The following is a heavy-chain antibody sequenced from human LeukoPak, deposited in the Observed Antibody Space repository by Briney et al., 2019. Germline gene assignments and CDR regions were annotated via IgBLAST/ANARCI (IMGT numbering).Heavy chain of an antibody. Sequence: GGSLRLSCAASGFTFSSYSMNWVRQAPGKGLEWVSYISSSSSTIYYADSVKGRFTISRDNSKNTLYLQMSSLKVEDTAVYYCARVGESYYGGRTLDYWGQGTLVTVSS. D-gene: IGHD1-26*01. CDR3: ARVGESYYGGRTLDY. CDR1: GFTFSSYS. V-gene: IGHV3-48*01. J-gene: IGHJ4*02. CDR2: ISSSSSTI.